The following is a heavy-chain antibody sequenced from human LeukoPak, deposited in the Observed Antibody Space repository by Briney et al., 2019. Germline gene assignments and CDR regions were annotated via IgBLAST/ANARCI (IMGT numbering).Heavy chain of an antibody. D-gene: IGHD2/OR15-2a*01. Sequence: HPGRSLRPSCAASGFTVSSTYMSWVSQAPGEGLEWVSVLYSAGNTFYADSVKGRFTISRDNSKNTLYLQMNSLRPEDTAVYYCARAREYLAIDYWGQGTLVTVSS. CDR2: LYSAGNT. CDR3: ARAREYLAIDY. J-gene: IGHJ4*02. V-gene: IGHV3-66*02. CDR1: GFTVSSTY.